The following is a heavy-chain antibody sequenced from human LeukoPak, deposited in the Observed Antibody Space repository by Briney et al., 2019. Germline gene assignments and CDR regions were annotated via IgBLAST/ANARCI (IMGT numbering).Heavy chain of an antibody. CDR2: INPSGGST. D-gene: IGHD2-2*01. CDR3: ARGYCSSTSCEFIFFDY. J-gene: IGHJ4*02. Sequence: RASVKVSCKASGYTFTSYYMHWVRQAPGQGLEWMGIINPSGGSTSYAQKFQGRVTITRDTSASTAYMELSSLRSEDMAVYYCARGYCSSTSCEFIFFDYWGQGTLVTVSS. CDR1: GYTFTSYY. V-gene: IGHV1-46*01.